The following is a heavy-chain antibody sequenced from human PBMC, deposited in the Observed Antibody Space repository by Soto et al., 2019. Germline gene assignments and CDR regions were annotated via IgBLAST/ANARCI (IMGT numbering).Heavy chain of an antibody. CDR3: AKDISSSHYYYYYGMDV. CDR2: ISWDGGST. J-gene: IGHJ6*02. D-gene: IGHD6-6*01. Sequence: PGGSLRLSCAASGFTFDDYTMHWVRQAPGKGLEWVSLISWDGGSTYYADSVKGRFTISRDNSKNSLYLQMNSLRTEDTALYYCAKDISSSHYYYYYGMDVWGQGTTDTVSS. CDR1: GFTFDDYT. V-gene: IGHV3-43*01.